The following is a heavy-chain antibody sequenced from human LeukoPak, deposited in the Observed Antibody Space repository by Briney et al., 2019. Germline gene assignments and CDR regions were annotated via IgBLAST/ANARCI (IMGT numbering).Heavy chain of an antibody. CDR3: ARGPVEAVFGVSTED. CDR2: MNPSSGNT. J-gene: IGHJ6*02. V-gene: IGHV1-8*01. D-gene: IGHD3-10*02. Sequence: GASVKVSCKASGYTFTSYDINWVRQATGQGLEWMGWMNPSSGNTGYVQKFQGRVSMTRDTSISTAYMELSSLRSEDTAVYYCARGPVEAVFGVSTEDWGQGTTVTVSS. CDR1: GYTFTSYD.